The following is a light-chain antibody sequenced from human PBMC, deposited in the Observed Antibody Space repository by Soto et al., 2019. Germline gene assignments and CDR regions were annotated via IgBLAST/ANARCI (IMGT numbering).Light chain of an antibody. CDR2: EVS. CDR3: SSYTSSITPDV. Sequence: QSALTQPASVSGSPGQSITISCTGTSSDVGGYNFVSWYQQHPGKAPKLMIYEVSNRPSGVSNRFSGSKSGNTASLTISGLQAEDVADYYCSSYTSSITPDVFGTGTKLTVL. J-gene: IGLJ1*01. CDR1: SSDVGGYNF. V-gene: IGLV2-14*01.